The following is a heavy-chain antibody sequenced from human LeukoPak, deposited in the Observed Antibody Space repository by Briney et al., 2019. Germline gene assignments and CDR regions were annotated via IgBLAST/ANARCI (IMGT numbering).Heavy chain of an antibody. CDR3: ARRRGSWSYFDY. Sequence: SETLSLTCAVSGYSISSGYYWGWIRQPPGKGPEWIGSIYHSGSTYYNPSLKSRVTISVDTSKNQFSLKLSSVTAADTAVYYCARRRGSWSYFDYWGQGTLVTVSS. V-gene: IGHV4-38-2*01. J-gene: IGHJ4*02. CDR2: IYHSGST. D-gene: IGHD6-13*01. CDR1: GYSISSGYY.